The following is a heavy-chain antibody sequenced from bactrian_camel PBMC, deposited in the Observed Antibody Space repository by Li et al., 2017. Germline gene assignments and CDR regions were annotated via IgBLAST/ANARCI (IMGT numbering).Heavy chain of an antibody. CDR2: IFNNGAST. J-gene: IGHJ4*01. Sequence: HVQLVESGGGSVQAGGSLRLSCAASGDTYNTYCLAWFRQAPGKEREGVARIFNNGASTRYVDSVKGRFTASIDAAKNTVYLQMNSLKPEDTATYYCAASQFAFCGNWIPSIYKYWGQGTQVTVS. V-gene: IGHV3S63*01. CDR1: GDTYNTYC. D-gene: IGHD8*01. CDR3: AASQFAFCGNWIPSIYKY.